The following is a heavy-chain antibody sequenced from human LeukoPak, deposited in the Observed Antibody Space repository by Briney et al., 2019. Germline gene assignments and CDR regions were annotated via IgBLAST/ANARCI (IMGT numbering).Heavy chain of an antibody. CDR2: MNPNSGNT. CDR3: AREGSGSYYGGMDV. Sequence: GASVKVSCKASGYTFTAYYMHWVRQATGQGLEWMGWMNPNSGNTGYAQKFQGRVTMTRNTSISTAYMELSSLRSEDTAVYYCAREGSGSYYGGMDVWGKGTTVTISS. CDR1: GYTFTAYY. J-gene: IGHJ6*03. D-gene: IGHD3-10*01. V-gene: IGHV1-8*02.